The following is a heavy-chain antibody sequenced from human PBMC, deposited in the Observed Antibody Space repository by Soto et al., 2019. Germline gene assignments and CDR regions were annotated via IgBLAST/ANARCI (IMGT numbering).Heavy chain of an antibody. J-gene: IGHJ4*02. D-gene: IGHD1-26*01. CDR3: ARKRIVGATTPFFDY. Sequence: SETLSLTCAVYGGSFSGYYWSWIRQPPGEGLEWIGEINHSGSTNYNPSLKSRVTISVDTSKNQFSLKLSSVTAADTAVYYCARKRIVGATTPFFDYWGQGTLVTVSS. CDR2: INHSGST. V-gene: IGHV4-34*01. CDR1: GGSFSGYY.